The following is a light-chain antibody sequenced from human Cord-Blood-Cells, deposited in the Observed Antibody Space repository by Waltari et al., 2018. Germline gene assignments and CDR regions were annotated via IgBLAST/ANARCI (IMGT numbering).Light chain of an antibody. CDR1: SLRSYY. CDR2: GKN. Sequence: SSELTQAPAVSVALGQTVRTTCQGDSLRSYYASWYQQKPGQAPVLVIYGKNNRPPGIPDRFSGSSSGNTASLTITGAQAEDEADYYCNSRDSSGNLVVFGGGTKLTVL. CDR3: NSRDSSGNLVV. V-gene: IGLV3-19*01. J-gene: IGLJ2*01.